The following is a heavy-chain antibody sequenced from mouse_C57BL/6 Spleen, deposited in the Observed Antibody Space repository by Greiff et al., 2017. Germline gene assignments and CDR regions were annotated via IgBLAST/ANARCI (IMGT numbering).Heavy chain of an antibody. V-gene: IGHV1-55*01. CDR1: GYTFTSYW. CDR2: IYPGSGST. J-gene: IGHJ4*01. Sequence: VQLQQPGAELVKPGASVKMSCKASGYTFTSYWITWVKQRPGQGLEWIGDIYPGSGSTNYNEKFKSKATLTVDTSSSTAYMQLSSLTSEDSAVYYCARTATTVAYYYAMDYWGQGTSVTVSS. D-gene: IGHD1-1*01. CDR3: ARTATTVAYYYAMDY.